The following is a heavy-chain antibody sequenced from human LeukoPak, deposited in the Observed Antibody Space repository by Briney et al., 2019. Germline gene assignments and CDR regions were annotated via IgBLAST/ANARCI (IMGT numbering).Heavy chain of an antibody. CDR3: ARTDWSDAFDI. CDR2: ISGTSSYT. D-gene: IGHD3-9*01. CDR1: GLTFSSYE. J-gene: IGHJ3*02. V-gene: IGHV3-21*05. Sequence: GGSLRLSCAASGLTFSSYEMNWVRQAPGKGLEWVSYISGTSSYTNYAASVKGRFTISRDNARHSVSLQMNSLRAEDTAVYYCARTDWSDAFDIWGQGTMVTVSS.